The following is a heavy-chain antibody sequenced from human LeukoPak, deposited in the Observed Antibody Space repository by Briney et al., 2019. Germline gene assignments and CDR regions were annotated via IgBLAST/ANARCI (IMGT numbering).Heavy chain of an antibody. V-gene: IGHV4-39*02. CDR2: IYYGGTT. J-gene: IGHJ4*02. D-gene: IGHD3-16*01. CDR3: ARDDYVWGSTWGYFDY. Sequence: PSETLSLTCTVSGGSISSSSYYWGWIRQPPGKGLEWIGSIYYGGTTYYNLSLNSRVTISVDTSKNQFSLRLNFVTAADTAVYYCARDDYVWGSTWGYFDYWGQGTLVTVSS. CDR1: GGSISSSSYY.